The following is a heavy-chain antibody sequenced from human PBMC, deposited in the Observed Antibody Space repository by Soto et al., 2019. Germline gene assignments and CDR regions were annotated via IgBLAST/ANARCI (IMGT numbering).Heavy chain of an antibody. CDR2: IYWDDDK. CDR1: GFSLSTRGVG. J-gene: IGHJ4*02. V-gene: IGHV2-5*02. Sequence: QITLNESGPPLVKPTQTLTLTCTFSGFSLSTRGVGVGWIRQPPGKALEWLALIYWDDDKRYSPSLKSRLTIPKDTSENQVVLTMTNVDPVDTATYYCARDSSGWYGFDYWGQGTLVTVSS. CDR3: ARDSSGWYGFDY. D-gene: IGHD6-19*01.